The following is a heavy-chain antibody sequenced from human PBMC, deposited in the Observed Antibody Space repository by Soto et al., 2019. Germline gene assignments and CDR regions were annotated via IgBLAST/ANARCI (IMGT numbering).Heavy chain of an antibody. D-gene: IGHD3-22*01. V-gene: IGHV3-30*03. Sequence: GGSLRLSCAASGFSFSDYGMHWVRQAPSKGLEWVAVISSDESSKYYADSVKGRFTINPDTSKNQFSLQLNSVTPEDTAVYYCATGDSSADAFDIWGQGTMVTVSS. CDR3: ATGDSSADAFDI. CDR2: ISSDESSK. CDR1: GFSFSDYG. J-gene: IGHJ3*02.